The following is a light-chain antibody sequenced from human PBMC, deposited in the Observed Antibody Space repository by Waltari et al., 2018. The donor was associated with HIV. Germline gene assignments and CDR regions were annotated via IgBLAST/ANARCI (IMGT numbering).Light chain of an antibody. CDR3: AAWDDRLSVV. CDR2: NNN. V-gene: IGLV1-44*01. Sequence: QSVLTQPPSASGTPGQRVTISCSGRSPRIDINPLNWYQQRPGTAPKRLIYNNNQRPSGVPDRFSGSKSGTSASLAISGLQSEDEADYFCAAWDDRLSVVFGGGTKLTVL. CDR1: SPRIDINP. J-gene: IGLJ3*02.